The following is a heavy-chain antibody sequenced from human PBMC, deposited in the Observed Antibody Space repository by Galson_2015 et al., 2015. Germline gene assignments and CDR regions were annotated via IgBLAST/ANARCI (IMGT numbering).Heavy chain of an antibody. CDR2: ISPNSGGT. J-gene: IGHJ5*02. Sequence: SVKVSCKAAGYTLTGHYLRWVRQAPGQGLEWMGRISPNSGGTNYAQKFQGRVTMTRDTSISTVYMELSRLRSDDTAVYYCARDRALSDYYGSGSENWFDPWGQGTLVTVSS. CDR1: GYTLTGHY. CDR3: ARDRALSDYYGSGSENWFDP. V-gene: IGHV1-2*06. D-gene: IGHD3-10*01.